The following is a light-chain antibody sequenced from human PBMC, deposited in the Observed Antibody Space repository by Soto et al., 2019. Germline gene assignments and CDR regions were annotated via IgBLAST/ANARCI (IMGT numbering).Light chain of an antibody. V-gene: IGLV2-23*03. CDR2: EGS. CDR1: SSDVGSYNL. Sequence: QSALTQPASVSGSPGQSITISCTGTSSDVGSYNLVSWYQQHPGKAPKLMIYEGSKRPSGVSNRFSGSKSGNTASLTISGLQAEDEADYYCCSYAGSSTLYVFGGGTKVTVL. J-gene: IGLJ3*02. CDR3: CSYAGSSTLYV.